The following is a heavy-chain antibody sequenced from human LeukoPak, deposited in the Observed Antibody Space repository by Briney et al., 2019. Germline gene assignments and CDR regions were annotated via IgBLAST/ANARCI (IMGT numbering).Heavy chain of an antibody. CDR3: ARDRYGDGFAHFDY. J-gene: IGHJ4*02. V-gene: IGHV1-2*02. Sequence: ASVKVSCKASGYTFTSYAMHWVRQAPGQGLEWMGWITPSGGTNYPQKFQGRVAITRDTSITTAYMDLSRLTSDDSAVYYCARDRYGDGFAHFDYWGQGALVTVSS. D-gene: IGHD5-24*01. CDR2: ITPSGGT. CDR1: GYTFTSYA.